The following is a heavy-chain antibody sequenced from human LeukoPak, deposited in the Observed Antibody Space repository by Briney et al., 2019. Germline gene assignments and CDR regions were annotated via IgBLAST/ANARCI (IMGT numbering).Heavy chain of an antibody. Sequence: QPGGSLRLSCAASGFTFSSYAMSWVRQAPGKGLEWVSAISGSGGSTYYADSVKGRFTISKDNSKNTLYLQMNSLRAEDTAVYYCAKEGTSGWTPYYFYYMDVWGKGTPVTISS. CDR1: GFTFSSYA. V-gene: IGHV3-23*01. CDR3: AKEGTSGWTPYYFYYMDV. J-gene: IGHJ6*03. CDR2: ISGSGGST. D-gene: IGHD6-19*01.